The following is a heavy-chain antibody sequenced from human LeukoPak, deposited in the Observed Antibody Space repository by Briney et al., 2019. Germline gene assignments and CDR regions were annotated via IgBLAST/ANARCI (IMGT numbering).Heavy chain of an antibody. J-gene: IGHJ4*02. CDR3: ASSFRGGLVHNY. V-gene: IGHV3-30*03. Sequence: PGGSLRFSCAASGFTFSSYGMHWVRQAPGKGLEWVAVISYDGSNKYYADSVKGRFTISRDNSKNTLYLQMNSLRAEDTAVYYCASSFRGGLVHNYWGQGTLVTVSS. CDR2: ISYDGSNK. CDR1: GFTFSSYG. D-gene: IGHD6-19*01.